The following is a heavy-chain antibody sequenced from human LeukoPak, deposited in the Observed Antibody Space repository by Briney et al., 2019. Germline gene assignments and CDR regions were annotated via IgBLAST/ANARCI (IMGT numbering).Heavy chain of an antibody. CDR1: GFTFNTYS. V-gene: IGHV3-21*01. CDR3: ARDRIAVAGHDYFDY. D-gene: IGHD6-19*01. J-gene: IGHJ4*02. CDR2: ISGSSSYI. Sequence: GGSLRLSCAAPGFTFNTYSMNWVRQAPGKGLEWVSSISGSSSYIYYADSVKGRCTISRDNAKNSLYLQMNSLRAEDTAVYYCARDRIAVAGHDYFDYWGQGTLVTVSS.